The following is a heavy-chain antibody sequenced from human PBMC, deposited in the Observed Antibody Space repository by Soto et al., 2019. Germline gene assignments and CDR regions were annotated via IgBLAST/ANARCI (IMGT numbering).Heavy chain of an antibody. CDR2: IYPGDSDT. Sequence: PGESLKISCKGSGYSFTSYWIGWVRQMPGKGLEWMGIIYPGDSDTRYSPSFQGQVTISADKSISTAYLQWSSLKASDTTMYYCARLASQQWLPLEDWGQGTLVTVSS. V-gene: IGHV5-51*01. D-gene: IGHD6-19*01. CDR1: GYSFTSYW. CDR3: ARLASQQWLPLED. J-gene: IGHJ4*02.